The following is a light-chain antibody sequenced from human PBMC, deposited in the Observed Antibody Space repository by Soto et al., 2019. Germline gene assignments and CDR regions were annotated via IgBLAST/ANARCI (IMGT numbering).Light chain of an antibody. J-gene: IGKJ4*01. CDR3: QQDDNIPLT. CDR1: QDISNY. Sequence: DIQMTQSPSSLSASVGDRVTITCQASQDISNYLNWYQQKPGKAPKLLIYDASNLETGVPSRFSGSGSGTDFTFTIISLQPEDIATYYCQQDDNIPLTFGGGTKVDIK. V-gene: IGKV1-33*01. CDR2: DAS.